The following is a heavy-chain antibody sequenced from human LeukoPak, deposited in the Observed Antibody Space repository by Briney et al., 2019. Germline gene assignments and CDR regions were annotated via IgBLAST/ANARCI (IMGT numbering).Heavy chain of an antibody. Sequence: SETLSLTCTISGGSISSYYWSWIRQPPGKGLEWIGYIYYTGSTNHNPSLKSRVTISVDTSKNQSSLKLSSVTAADTAVYYCARGRIVVVLAIRNYYYYYMDVWGKGTTVTVSS. V-gene: IGHV4-59*12. CDR3: ARGRIVVVLAIRNYYYYYMDV. J-gene: IGHJ6*03. D-gene: IGHD2-2*01. CDR1: GGSISSYY. CDR2: IYYTGST.